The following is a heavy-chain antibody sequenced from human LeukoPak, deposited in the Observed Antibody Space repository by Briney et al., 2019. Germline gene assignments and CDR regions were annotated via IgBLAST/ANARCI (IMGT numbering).Heavy chain of an antibody. Sequence: GRSLRLSCAASGFTFDDYAMHWVRQAPGKGLEWVSGISWNSGSIGYADSVKGRFTISRDNAKNSLYLQMNSLRAEDTALYYCAKEAAAGTDFDYWGQGTLVTVSS. J-gene: IGHJ4*02. CDR1: GFTFDDYA. CDR2: ISWNSGSI. D-gene: IGHD6-13*01. CDR3: AKEAAAGTDFDY. V-gene: IGHV3-9*01.